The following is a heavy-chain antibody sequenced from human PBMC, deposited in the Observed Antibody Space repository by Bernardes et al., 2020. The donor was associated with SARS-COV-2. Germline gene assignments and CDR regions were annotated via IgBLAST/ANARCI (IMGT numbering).Heavy chain of an antibody. J-gene: IGHJ6*02. V-gene: IGHV1-2*04. Sequence: ASVKVSCKASGYSFTTYLINWVRQAPGQGLEWMGWINPNSGGTNYAQKFQGWVTMTRDTSISTAYMELSRLRSDDTAVYYCARDLLYCSSTSCSYYYYYGMDVWGQGTTVTVSS. CDR2: INPNSGGT. CDR3: ARDLLYCSSTSCSYYYYYGMDV. CDR1: GYSFTTYL. D-gene: IGHD2-2*01.